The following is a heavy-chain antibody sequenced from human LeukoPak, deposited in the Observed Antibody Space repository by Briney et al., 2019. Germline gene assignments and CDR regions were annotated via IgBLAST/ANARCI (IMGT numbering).Heavy chain of an antibody. CDR3: AREPLVRGTSLVPR. D-gene: IGHD3-10*01. J-gene: IGHJ4*02. V-gene: IGHV4-61*02. Sequence: KPSETLSLTCTVSGGSISSGSYYWSWIRQPAGKGLEWIGRIYTSGSTNYNPSLKSRVTISVDTSKNQFSLKLSSVTAADTAVYYCAREPLVRGTSLVPRWGQGTLVTVSS. CDR1: GGSISSGSYY. CDR2: IYTSGST.